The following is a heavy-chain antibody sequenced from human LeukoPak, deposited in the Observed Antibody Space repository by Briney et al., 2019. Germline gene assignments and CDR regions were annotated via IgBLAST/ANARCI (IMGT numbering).Heavy chain of an antibody. J-gene: IGHJ4*02. CDR3: ARKDASGSIYYFDY. V-gene: IGHV4-34*01. CDR1: GGSFSGYY. Sequence: SETLSLTCAVYGGSFSGYYWSWIRQPPGKGLEWIGEINHSGSTNYNPSLKSRVTISVDTSKNQFSLKLSSVTAADTAVYYCARKDASGSIYYFDYWGQGTLVTVSS. D-gene: IGHD3-10*01. CDR2: INHSGST.